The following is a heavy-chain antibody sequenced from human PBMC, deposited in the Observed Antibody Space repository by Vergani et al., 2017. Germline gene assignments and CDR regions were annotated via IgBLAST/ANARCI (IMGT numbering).Heavy chain of an antibody. Sequence: EVQLVESGGGLEQPGRSLRLSCAASGFTFHDHGMHWVRQAPGKGLEWVSGISWNSGSKGYADSVKGRFTISRDNAKNFLYLQMNSLRAEDTALYYCAKDTGYSYGYYYGMDVWGQGTTVTVSS. J-gene: IGHJ6*02. D-gene: IGHD5-18*01. CDR1: GFTFHDHG. CDR2: ISWNSGSK. V-gene: IGHV3-9*01. CDR3: AKDTGYSYGYYYGMDV.